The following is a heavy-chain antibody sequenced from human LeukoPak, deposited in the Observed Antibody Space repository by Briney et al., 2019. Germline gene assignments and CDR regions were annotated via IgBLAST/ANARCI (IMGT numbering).Heavy chain of an antibody. Sequence: GGSLRLSCAASGFTFSSYAMSWVRQAPGKGLEWVSAIDGDGDKTYYADSVKGRFTISRDNSKNTLYLQMNSLRAEDTAVYYCAREIRWFGELSPRFDPWGQGTLVTVSS. CDR2: IDGDGDKT. CDR1: GFTFSSYA. CDR3: AREIRWFGELSPRFDP. D-gene: IGHD3-10*01. V-gene: IGHV3-23*01. J-gene: IGHJ5*02.